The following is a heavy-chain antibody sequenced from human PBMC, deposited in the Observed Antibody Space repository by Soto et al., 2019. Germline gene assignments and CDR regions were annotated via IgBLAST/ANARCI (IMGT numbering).Heavy chain of an antibody. V-gene: IGHV1-3*01. CDR1: VYTFTSYA. D-gene: IGHD6-19*01. Sequence: GXSVKVSCKASVYTFTSYAMHWVRQAPGQRLEWMGWINAGNGNTKYSQKFQGRVTITRDTSASTAYMELSSLRSEDTAVYYCARVRYSSGCGFDHWGQGTLVTVSS. CDR3: ARVRYSSGCGFDH. J-gene: IGHJ5*02. CDR2: INAGNGNT.